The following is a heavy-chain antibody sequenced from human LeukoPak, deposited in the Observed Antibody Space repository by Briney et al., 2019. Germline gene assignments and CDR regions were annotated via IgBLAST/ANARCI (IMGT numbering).Heavy chain of an antibody. D-gene: IGHD3-22*01. J-gene: IGHJ1*01. CDR3: AKDLDSSGYRFYFRH. Sequence: GGSLRLSCAASGFSFDEYTLHWVRQAPGNGLEWVSLISWDGGSRDYADSVKGRFTISRGNSKNSLYLPMNSLRTEDTALYFCAKDLDSSGYRFYFRHWGQGTLVTVSS. CDR1: GFSFDEYT. CDR2: ISWDGGSR. V-gene: IGHV3-43*01.